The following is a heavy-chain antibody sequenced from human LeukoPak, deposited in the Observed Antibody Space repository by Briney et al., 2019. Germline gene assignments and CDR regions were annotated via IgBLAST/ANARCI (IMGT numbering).Heavy chain of an antibody. J-gene: IGHJ4*02. CDR2: IYISGST. CDR3: ARVGWATVTTFGFDY. Sequence: KPSETLSLTCTVSGDSINSGRYYWSWIRQPAGKGLEWIGRIYISGSTNYNPPLKSRVTISVDTSKNQFSLKLSSVTAADTAVYYCARVGWATVTTFGFDYWGQGTLVTVSS. CDR1: GDSINSGRYY. V-gene: IGHV4-61*02. D-gene: IGHD4-17*01.